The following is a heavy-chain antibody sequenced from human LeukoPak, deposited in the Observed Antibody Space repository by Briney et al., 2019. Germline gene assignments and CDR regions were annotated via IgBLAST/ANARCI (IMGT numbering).Heavy chain of an antibody. V-gene: IGHV4-31*03. CDR2: IYYSGST. J-gene: IGHJ4*02. CDR1: GGSISSGGYY. CDR3: ARVRYFDWSPEYYFDY. D-gene: IGHD3-9*01. Sequence: SQTLSLTCTVSGGSISSGGYYWSWIRQHPGKGLEWIGYIYYSGSTYYNPSLKSRVTISVDTSKNQFSLKLNSVTAADTAVYYCARVRYFDWSPEYYFDYWGQGILVTVSS.